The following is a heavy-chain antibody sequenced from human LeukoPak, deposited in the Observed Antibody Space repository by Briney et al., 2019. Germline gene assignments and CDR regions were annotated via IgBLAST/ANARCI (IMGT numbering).Heavy chain of an antibody. CDR1: GFTFSTYA. CDR3: AKSVDDSSGWPAFDI. J-gene: IGHJ3*02. CDR2: ISFDGSYK. V-gene: IGHV3-30*18. Sequence: GGSLRLSCAASGFTFSTYAMSWVRQAPGKGLEWVAGISFDGSYKYYADSVKGRFTISRDNSKNTLYLQMNSLRAEDTAVYYCAKSVDDSSGWPAFDIWGQGTMVTVSS. D-gene: IGHD3-22*01.